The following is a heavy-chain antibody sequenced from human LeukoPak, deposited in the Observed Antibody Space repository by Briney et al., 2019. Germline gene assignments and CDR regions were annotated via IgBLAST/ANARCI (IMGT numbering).Heavy chain of an antibody. J-gene: IGHJ6*03. D-gene: IGHD3-22*01. CDR2: IYYSGST. CDR3: ARSYDSSGQYYYYYYYMDV. V-gene: IGHV4-59*01. CDR1: GGSISSYY. Sequence: PSETLSLTCTVSGGSISSYYWSWIRQPPGKGLEWIGYIYYSGSTNYNPSLKSRVTISVDTPKNQFSLKLSSVTAADTAVYYCARSYDSSGQYYYYYYYMDVWGKGTTVTVSS.